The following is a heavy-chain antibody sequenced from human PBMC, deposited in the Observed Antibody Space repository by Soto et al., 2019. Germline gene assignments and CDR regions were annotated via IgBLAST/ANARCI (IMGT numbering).Heavy chain of an antibody. J-gene: IGHJ3*01. D-gene: IGHD6-19*01. CDR3: ARPQGSGWRFNALDF. Sequence: QVVLVQSGAEVKNPGSSVKVSCKASGDTFGRNAINWVRQAPGQGFEWMGGIIPMFDTANHAQKFRDRIMITADESTNTAYLELNNLRSEDTAIYYCARPQGSGWRFNALDFWGQGTMVTVSS. V-gene: IGHV1-69*01. CDR1: GDTFGRNA. CDR2: IIPMFDTA.